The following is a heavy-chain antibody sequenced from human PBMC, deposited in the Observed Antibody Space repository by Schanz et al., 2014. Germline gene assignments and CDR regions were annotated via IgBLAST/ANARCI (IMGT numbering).Heavy chain of an antibody. CDR1: GFPFSSHG. V-gene: IGHV3-33*08. Sequence: QVQLVESGGCVVQPGRSLKLSCAASGFPFSSHGMHWVRQAPAKGLEWVAVVGDTGTTKFYADSVKGRLTVSRDNARNTVSLQMNSLRADDTAVYYCVRDERVISGVWFDPWGQGTLVTVSS. D-gene: IGHD3-16*02. J-gene: IGHJ5*02. CDR2: VGDTGTTK. CDR3: VRDERVISGVWFDP.